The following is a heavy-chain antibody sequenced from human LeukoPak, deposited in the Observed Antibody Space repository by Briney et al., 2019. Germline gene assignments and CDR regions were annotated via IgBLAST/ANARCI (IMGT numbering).Heavy chain of an antibody. J-gene: IGHJ3*02. CDR3: ARGLVVTNDAFDI. V-gene: IGHV3-7*04. D-gene: IGHD3-22*01. Sequence: QPGGSLRLSCAASGFTFSSYWMSWVRQAPGKGLEWVANIKQDGSEKYYVDSVKGRFTISRDNAKNSLYLQMNSLRAEDTAVYYCARGLVVTNDAFDIWGQGTMVTVSS. CDR1: GFTFSSYW. CDR2: IKQDGSEK.